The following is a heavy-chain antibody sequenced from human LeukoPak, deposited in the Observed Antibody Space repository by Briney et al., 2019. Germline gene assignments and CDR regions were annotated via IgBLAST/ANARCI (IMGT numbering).Heavy chain of an antibody. CDR2: VDASGST. CDR1: GGSISSGSYY. D-gene: IGHD3-3*01. Sequence: SQTLSLTCTVSGGSISSGSYYWSWIRQPAGKGLEWIGRVDASGSTNYNPSLKSRVTISVDTSNNQLSLKLSSVPAADTAVYYCAGAPAGSLEWLSPFDYWGQGTLVAVSS. V-gene: IGHV4-61*02. J-gene: IGHJ4*02. CDR3: AGAPAGSLEWLSPFDY.